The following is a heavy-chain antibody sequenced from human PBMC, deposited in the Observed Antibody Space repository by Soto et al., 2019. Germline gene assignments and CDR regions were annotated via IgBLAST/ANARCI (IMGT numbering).Heavy chain of an antibody. CDR1: GFTFGSRA. CDR3: GRDPYSGARYYLDL. CDR2: ITDTGGDT. V-gene: IGHV3-23*01. Sequence: GGSLRLSCVASGFTFGSRAMSWVRQAPGEGLEWVSTITDTGGDTKYADSVKGRFAISRDDSKQTAYLEMKSLRAEDTAVYYCGRDPYSGARYYLDLWGQGTQVTVSS. D-gene: IGHD1-26*01. J-gene: IGHJ4*02.